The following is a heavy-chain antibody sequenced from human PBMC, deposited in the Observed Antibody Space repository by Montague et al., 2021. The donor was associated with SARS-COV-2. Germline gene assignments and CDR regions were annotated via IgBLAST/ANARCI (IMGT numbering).Heavy chain of an antibody. Sequence: SETLSLICTVSSGSISNDIYYWGWIRQPPGKGPEWIGGSRYGGTSYYNPSLKSRVTISIDTSKNQCSLKMTAVTAADTAVYFCARQDIQLRFDLWGRGTLVTVSP. V-gene: IGHV4-39*01. D-gene: IGHD1-1*01. J-gene: IGHJ2*01. CDR3: ARQDIQLRFDL. CDR1: SGSISNDIYY. CDR2: SRYGGTS.